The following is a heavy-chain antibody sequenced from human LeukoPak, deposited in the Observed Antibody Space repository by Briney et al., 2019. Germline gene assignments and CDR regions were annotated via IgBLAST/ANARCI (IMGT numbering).Heavy chain of an antibody. CDR3: ASRYVWGSYRRYGMDV. Sequence: SETLSLTCTVSGGSIGSGGYYWSWIRQPPGKGLEWIGEINHSGSTNYNPSLKSRVTISVDTSKNQFSLKLSSVTAADTAVYYCASRYVWGSYRRYGMDVWGQGTTVTVSS. D-gene: IGHD3-16*02. V-gene: IGHV4-34*01. J-gene: IGHJ6*02. CDR2: INHSGST. CDR1: GGSIGSGGYY.